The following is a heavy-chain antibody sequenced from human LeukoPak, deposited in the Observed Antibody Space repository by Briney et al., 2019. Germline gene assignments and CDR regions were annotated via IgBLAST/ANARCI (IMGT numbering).Heavy chain of an antibody. V-gene: IGHV3-48*02. Sequence: GGSLRLSCAASGFTFSSYSMNWVRQAPGKGLEWGSYISSSSSTIYYADSVKGRFTISRDNAKNSLYLQMNSLRDEDTAVYYCARDETDYYDILTGGFDYWGQGTLVTVSS. CDR2: ISSSSSTI. J-gene: IGHJ4*02. CDR1: GFTFSSYS. D-gene: IGHD3-9*01. CDR3: ARDETDYYDILTGGFDY.